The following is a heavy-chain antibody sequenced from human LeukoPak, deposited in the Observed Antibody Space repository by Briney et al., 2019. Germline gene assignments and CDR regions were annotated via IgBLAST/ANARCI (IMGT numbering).Heavy chain of an antibody. CDR2: IKQDGSEK. J-gene: IGHJ6*03. CDR1: GFTFSSYW. D-gene: IGHD6-6*01. V-gene: IGHV3-7*01. Sequence: GGSLRLSCAASGFTFSSYWMSWVRQAPGKGLEWVANIKQDGSEKYYVDSVKGRFTISRDNAKNSLYLQMNSLRAEDTAVYYCARVGSEYSSSSGWYYYYYMDVWGKGTTVTVSS. CDR3: ARVGSEYSSSSGWYYYYYMDV.